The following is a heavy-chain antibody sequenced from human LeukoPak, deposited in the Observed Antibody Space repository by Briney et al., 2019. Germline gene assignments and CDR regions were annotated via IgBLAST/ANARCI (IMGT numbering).Heavy chain of an antibody. CDR1: GFTFSDSY. CDR2: ISNSGDSI. V-gene: IGHV3-11*01. CDR3: AKAPVTTCSGAYCYPFDY. Sequence: GGPLRLSCAASGFTFSDSYMTWIRQAPGKGLEWVSFISNSGDSIYYADSVKGRFTISRDSSKNTLYLQMNRLRAEDAAVYYCAKAPVTTCSGAYCYPFDYWGQGTLVTVSS. D-gene: IGHD2-21*01. J-gene: IGHJ4*02.